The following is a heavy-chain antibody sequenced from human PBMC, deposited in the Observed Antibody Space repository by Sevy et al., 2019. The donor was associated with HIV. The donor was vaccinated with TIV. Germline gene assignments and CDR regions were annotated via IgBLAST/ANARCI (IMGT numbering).Heavy chain of an antibody. V-gene: IGHV3-9*01. Sequence: GGSLRLSCAASGFTFDDYAMHWVRQAPGKGLEWVSGISWNSGSIGYADSVKGRFTISRDNAKNSLYLQMNSLRAEDTALYYCAKDMRTRYGGRSSGWYGAAFDIWGQGTMVTVSS. CDR1: GFTFDDYA. D-gene: IGHD6-19*01. CDR3: AKDMRTRYGGRSSGWYGAAFDI. J-gene: IGHJ3*02. CDR2: ISWNSGSI.